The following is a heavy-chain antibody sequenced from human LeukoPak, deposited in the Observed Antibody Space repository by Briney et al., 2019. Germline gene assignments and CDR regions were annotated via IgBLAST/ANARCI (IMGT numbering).Heavy chain of an antibody. CDR1: GGAITNYY. CDR2: IYYTGSI. V-gene: IGHV4-59*01. J-gene: IGHJ4*02. D-gene: IGHD3-10*01. CDR3: ARHSLYYYGSGSYGELDY. Sequence: SETLSLTCGVSGGAITNYYWNWIRQAPGKGLEWLGYIYYTGSITYNPSVKSRITISLDTSKKQISLKLRSVTAADTAVYYCARHSLYYYGSGSYGELDYWGQGTLVTVSS.